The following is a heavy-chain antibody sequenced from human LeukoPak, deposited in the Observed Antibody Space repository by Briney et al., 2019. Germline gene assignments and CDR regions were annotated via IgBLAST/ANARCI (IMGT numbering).Heavy chain of an antibody. J-gene: IGHJ5*02. CDR2: IHYSGST. CDR3: ARDGGTMVRGVKGKNYFDP. V-gene: IGHV4-39*07. Sequence: SGTLSLTCTVFGDSISSGSYYWGWIRQPPGKGLEWIATIHYSGSTYYNPSLKSRVTISVDTSKNQFSLKLRSVTAADTAVYNCARDGGTMVRGVKGKNYFDPWGQGTLVTVSS. CDR1: GDSISSGSYY. D-gene: IGHD3-10*01.